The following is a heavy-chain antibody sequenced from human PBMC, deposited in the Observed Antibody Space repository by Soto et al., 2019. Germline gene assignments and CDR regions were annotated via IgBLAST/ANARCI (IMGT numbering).Heavy chain of an antibody. D-gene: IGHD4-17*01. Sequence: PGGSLRLSCAASGFTFSSYAMHWVRQAPGKGLEWVAVISYDGSNKYYADSVKGRSTISRDNSKNTLYLQMNSLRAEDTAVYYCAREDYGGNLGWFDPWGQGTLVTVSS. V-gene: IGHV3-30-3*01. CDR1: GFTFSSYA. J-gene: IGHJ5*02. CDR3: AREDYGGNLGWFDP. CDR2: ISYDGSNK.